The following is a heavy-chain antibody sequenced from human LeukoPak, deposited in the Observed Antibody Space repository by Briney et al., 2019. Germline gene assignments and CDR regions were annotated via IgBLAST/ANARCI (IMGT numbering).Heavy chain of an antibody. Sequence: SDALSLTCNVSGGSISSGGYYWSWIRQHPGKGLDWIGNIYYSGSTYYNPSLKSRVTMSVDTSKKQFSLKLSSVTAADTAVYYCARDGSGYPGRHAFDIWGQGTMVTVSS. J-gene: IGHJ3*02. D-gene: IGHD3-22*01. CDR3: ARDGSGYPGRHAFDI. CDR2: IYYSGST. V-gene: IGHV4-31*03. CDR1: GGSISSGGYY.